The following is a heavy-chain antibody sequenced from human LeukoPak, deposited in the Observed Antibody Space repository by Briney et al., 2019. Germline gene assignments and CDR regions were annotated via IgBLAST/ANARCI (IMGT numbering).Heavy chain of an antibody. Sequence: ALVKVSCKASGGTFSSYAISWVRQAPGQGLEWMGWISAYNGNTNYAQKLQGRVTMTTDTSTSTAYMELRSLRSDDTAVYYCARGRSRFLEWFNFDYWGQGTLVTVSS. CDR1: GGTFSSYA. CDR3: ARGRSRFLEWFNFDY. V-gene: IGHV1-18*01. CDR2: ISAYNGNT. D-gene: IGHD3-3*01. J-gene: IGHJ4*02.